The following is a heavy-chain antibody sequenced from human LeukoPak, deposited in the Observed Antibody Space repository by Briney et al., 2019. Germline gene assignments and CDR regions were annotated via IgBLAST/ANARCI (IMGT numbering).Heavy chain of an antibody. V-gene: IGHV4-39*07. CDR3: ARLGYSYGSDY. Sequence: PSETLSLTCTVSGGSISSSSYYWGWIRQPPGKGLEWIGSIYYSGSTYYNPSLKSRVTISVDTSKNQFSLKLSSMTAADTAVYYCARLGYSYGSDYWGQGTLVTVSS. D-gene: IGHD5-18*01. CDR2: IYYSGST. J-gene: IGHJ4*02. CDR1: GGSISSSSYY.